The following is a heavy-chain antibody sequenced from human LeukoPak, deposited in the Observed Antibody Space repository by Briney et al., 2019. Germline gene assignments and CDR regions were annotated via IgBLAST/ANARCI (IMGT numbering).Heavy chain of an antibody. J-gene: IGHJ4*02. CDR2: ISSGSSTI. Sequence: PGGSLRLSCAASGFIFSSYAMSWVRQAPGKGLEWTSYISSGSSTIYYADSVKGRFTISRDNAKNSLYLQMNSLRAEDTAVYYCARGYCSGGSCYNLDYWGQGTLVTVSS. V-gene: IGHV3-48*01. CDR1: GFIFSSYA. D-gene: IGHD2-15*01. CDR3: ARGYCSGGSCYNLDY.